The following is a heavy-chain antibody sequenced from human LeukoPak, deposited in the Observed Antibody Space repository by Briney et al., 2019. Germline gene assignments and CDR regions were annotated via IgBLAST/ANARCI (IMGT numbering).Heavy chain of an antibody. D-gene: IGHD3-10*01. Sequence: GGSLRLSCADSGFTFSSYWMSWVRQAPGKGLEWVANIKQDGSEKYYVDSVKGRFTISRDNAKNSLYLQMNSLRAEDTAVYYCARLVRYHKYYYGSGSYPDYWGQGTLVTVSS. CDR3: ARLVRYHKYYYGSGSYPDY. J-gene: IGHJ4*02. V-gene: IGHV3-7*01. CDR1: GFTFSSYW. CDR2: IKQDGSEK.